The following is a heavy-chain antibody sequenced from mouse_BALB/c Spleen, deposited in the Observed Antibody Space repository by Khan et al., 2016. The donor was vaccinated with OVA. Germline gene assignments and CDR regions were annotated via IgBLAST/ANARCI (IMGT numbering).Heavy chain of an antibody. CDR2: ISSSGST. J-gene: IGHJ4*01. V-gene: IGHV3-2*02. CDR3: ARDGSRYNYAMDY. D-gene: IGHD2-3*01. CDR1: GYSITSDYA. Sequence: LQQSGPGLVKPSQSLSLTCTVTGYSITSDYAWNWIRQFPGNKLEWMGYISSSGSTNYNPALKSRISITRDTSKNQCFLQLNSVTTEDTATYYCARDGSRYNYAMDYWGQGTSVTVSS.